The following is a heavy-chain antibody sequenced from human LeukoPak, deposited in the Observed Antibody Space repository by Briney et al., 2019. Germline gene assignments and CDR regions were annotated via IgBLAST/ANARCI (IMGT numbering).Heavy chain of an antibody. D-gene: IGHD3-22*01. CDR1: GYTLIELS. CDR3: ATSQDDSRAAFDY. CDR2: FDPEDGET. Sequence: ASLKVSCKVSGYTLIELSLHWVRQAPGKGLEWMGGFDPEDGETLYAQRFQGRVTVTDDTSADTAYMELSSLRSEDTAVYYCATSQDDSRAAFDYWGQGTLVTVSS. V-gene: IGHV1-24*01. J-gene: IGHJ4*02.